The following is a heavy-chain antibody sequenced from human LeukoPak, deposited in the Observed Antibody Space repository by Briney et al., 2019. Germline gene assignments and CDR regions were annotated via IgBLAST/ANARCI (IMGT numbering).Heavy chain of an antibody. J-gene: IGHJ4*02. CDR1: GFTFSSYA. D-gene: IGHD3-10*01. Sequence: PGGPRSLSCAASGFTFSSYAMSWVRQAPGKGLEGFSAISGSGGSTYYADSVKGRFTISRDNSKNTLYLQMNSLRAEDTAVYYCAKGMGGSGSSYDYWGQGTLVTVSS. CDR3: AKGMGGSGSSYDY. V-gene: IGHV3-23*01. CDR2: ISGSGGST.